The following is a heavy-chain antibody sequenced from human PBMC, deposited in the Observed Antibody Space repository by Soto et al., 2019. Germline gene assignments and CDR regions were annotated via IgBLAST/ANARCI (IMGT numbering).Heavy chain of an antibody. CDR1: GFTFSTYS. CDR2: ISSSSSTI. J-gene: IGHJ4*02. D-gene: IGHD1-26*01. Sequence: EVQLVESGGGLVQPGGSLRLSCAASGFTFSTYSMNWVRQAPGKGLEWVSYISSSSSTIYYADSVKGRFTISRDNAKNSLDLQMNSLRDEDTAVYYCARNVVGVDDHWGQGTLVTVSS. CDR3: ARNVVGVDDH. V-gene: IGHV3-48*02.